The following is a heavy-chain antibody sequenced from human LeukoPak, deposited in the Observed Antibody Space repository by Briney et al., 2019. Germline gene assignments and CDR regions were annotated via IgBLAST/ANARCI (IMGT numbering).Heavy chain of an antibody. CDR1: GFTFSSFS. J-gene: IGHJ4*02. V-gene: IGHV3-48*04. CDR3: ARVIGSYGDSAY. CDR2: ISSTSSAI. Sequence: GGSLRLSCAASGFTFSSFSVNWVRQAPGKGLEWLSYISSTSSAIYYADSLKGRFTISRDNAKNSLYLQMDSLRAEDTAVYYCARVIGSYGDSAYWGQGTLVTVSS. D-gene: IGHD3-16*01.